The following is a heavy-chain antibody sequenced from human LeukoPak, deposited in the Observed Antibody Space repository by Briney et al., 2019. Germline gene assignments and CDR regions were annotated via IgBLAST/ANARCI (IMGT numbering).Heavy chain of an antibody. CDR1: GFTFSSYA. CDR3: AKDASSGSQWRDYYYYYGMDV. Sequence: GGSLRLSCAASGFTFSSYAMSWVRQAPGKGLEWVSAISGSGGSTYYADSVKGRFTISRDNSKNTLYLQMNSLRAEDTAVYYRAKDASSGSQWRDYYYYYGMDVWGQGTTVTVSS. CDR2: ISGSGGST. D-gene: IGHD6-19*01. V-gene: IGHV3-23*01. J-gene: IGHJ6*02.